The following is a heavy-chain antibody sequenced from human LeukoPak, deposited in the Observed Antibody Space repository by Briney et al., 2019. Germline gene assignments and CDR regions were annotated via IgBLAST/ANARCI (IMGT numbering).Heavy chain of an antibody. CDR1: GFTFSSYA. V-gene: IGHV3-23*01. Sequence: PGGSLRLSCAASGFTFSSYAMSWVRQAPGKGLEWVSAISGSGGSTYYTDSVKGRFTISRDNSKNTLYLQMNSLRAEDTAVYYCAKSIVGATGAFDIWGQGTMVTVPS. CDR3: AKSIVGATGAFDI. D-gene: IGHD1-26*01. CDR2: ISGSGGST. J-gene: IGHJ3*02.